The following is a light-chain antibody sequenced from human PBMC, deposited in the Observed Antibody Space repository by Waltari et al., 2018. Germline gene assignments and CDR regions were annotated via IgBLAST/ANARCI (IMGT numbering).Light chain of an antibody. CDR3: QQSYGSAEGA. J-gene: IGKJ2*01. V-gene: IGKV1-39*01. CDR2: AAS. CDR1: QSVSIY. Sequence: DIQMTQSPSSLSASVGDRVTITCRASQSVSIYVNWYQQKVGEAPKLLIHAASSLHSAVPSRFSGSGSGTEFTLAINNLQPDDVATYYCQQSYGSAEGAFGPGTKLEI.